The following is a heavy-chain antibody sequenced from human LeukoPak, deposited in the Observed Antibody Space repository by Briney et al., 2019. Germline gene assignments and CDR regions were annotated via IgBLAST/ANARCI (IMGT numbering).Heavy chain of an antibody. V-gene: IGHV3-48*03. D-gene: IGHD5-12*01. CDR2: ISSSGSTI. Sequence: GGSLRLSCAASGFTFSSYEMNWVRQAPGKGLEWVSYISSSGSTIYYADSVKGRFTISRDNAKNSLYLQMNSLRAEDTAVYYCARRHLRGYSGYDLWGQGNQVTVSS. CDR1: GFTFSSYE. CDR3: ARRHLRGYSGYDL. J-gene: IGHJ4*02.